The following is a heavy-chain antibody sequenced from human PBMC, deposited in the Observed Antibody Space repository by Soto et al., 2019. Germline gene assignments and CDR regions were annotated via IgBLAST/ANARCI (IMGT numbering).Heavy chain of an antibody. V-gene: IGHV3-21*01. CDR2: ISNGSTYI. D-gene: IGHD1-20*01. CDR3: TREVTGTDYYSCDMDV. J-gene: IGHJ6*03. CDR1: GFTFSAYN. Sequence: EVQLVESGGGLVKPGGSLRLSCAASGFTFSAYNMNWVRQAPGKGLEWVSSISNGSTYISYAGSVKGRFTIARDDAKSSLYLQMNSLRAEDTAVYYCTREVTGTDYYSCDMDVWGKGTTVTVSS.